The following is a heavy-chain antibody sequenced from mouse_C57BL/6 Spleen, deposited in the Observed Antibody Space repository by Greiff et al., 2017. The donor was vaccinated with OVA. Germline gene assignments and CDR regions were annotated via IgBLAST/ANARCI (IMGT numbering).Heavy chain of an antibody. CDR3: ARSYGDYFDY. Sequence: VQLQQPGAELVRPGSSVKLSCKASGYTFTSYWMHWVKQRPIQGLEWIGNIDPSDSETHYNQKFKDKATLTVDKSSSTAYMQLSSLTSEDSAVHYCARSYGDYFDYWGQGTTLTVSS. D-gene: IGHD1-1*01. CDR2: IDPSDSET. J-gene: IGHJ2*01. CDR1: GYTFTSYW. V-gene: IGHV1-52*01.